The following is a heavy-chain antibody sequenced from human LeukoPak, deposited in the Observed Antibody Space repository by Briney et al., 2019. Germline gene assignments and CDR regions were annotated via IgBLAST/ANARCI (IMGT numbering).Heavy chain of an antibody. D-gene: IGHD6-19*01. Sequence: GGSLRLSCAASGFTFSSYAMSWVRQAPGKGLEWVSAISGSGGSTYYADSVKGRFTISRDNSKNTLYLQMNSLRAEDTAVYYCAKGGAASGWYKNAFDIWGQGTMVTVSS. V-gene: IGHV3-23*01. CDR2: ISGSGGST. CDR3: AKGGAASGWYKNAFDI. J-gene: IGHJ3*02. CDR1: GFTFSSYA.